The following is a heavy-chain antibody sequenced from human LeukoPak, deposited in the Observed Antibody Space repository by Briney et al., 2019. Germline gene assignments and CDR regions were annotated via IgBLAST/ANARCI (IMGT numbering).Heavy chain of an antibody. CDR3: ASRLVAESYYYGMDV. V-gene: IGHV3-66*01. CDR1: GFTVSSNY. Sequence: GGSLRLSCAASGFTVSSNYMSWVRQAPGKGLEWVSVIYSGGSTYYADSVKGRFTISRDNSKNTLYLQMSSLRAEDTAVYYCASRLVAESYYYGMDVWGQGTTVTVSS. J-gene: IGHJ6*02. D-gene: IGHD2-15*01. CDR2: IYSGGST.